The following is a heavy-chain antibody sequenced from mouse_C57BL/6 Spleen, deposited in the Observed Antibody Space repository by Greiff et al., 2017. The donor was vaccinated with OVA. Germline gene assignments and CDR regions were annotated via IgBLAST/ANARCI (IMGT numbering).Heavy chain of an antibody. Sequence: VHVKQSGPELVKPGASVKISCKASGYSFTDYNMNWVKQSNGKSLEWIGVINPNYGTTSYNQKFKGKATLTVDQSSSTAYMQLNSLTSEDSAVYYCARCTTVVSYYFDYWGQGTTLTVSS. D-gene: IGHD1-1*01. V-gene: IGHV1-39*01. CDR3: ARCTTVVSYYFDY. CDR2: INPNYGTT. J-gene: IGHJ2*01. CDR1: GYSFTDYN.